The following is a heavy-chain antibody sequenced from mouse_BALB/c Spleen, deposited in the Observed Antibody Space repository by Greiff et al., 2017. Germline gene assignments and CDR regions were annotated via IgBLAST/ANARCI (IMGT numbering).Heavy chain of an antibody. Sequence: QVQLQQSGPQLVRPGASVKISCKASGYSFTSYWMHWVKQRPGQGLEWIGMIDPSDSETRLNQKFKGKATLTADTSSSTAYMQLSSLTSEDSAIYYCAREEDRYDGFAYWGQGTLVTVSA. D-gene: IGHD2-14*01. CDR3: AREEDRYDGFAY. CDR2: IDPSDSET. V-gene: IGHV1S127*01. CDR1: GYSFTSYW. J-gene: IGHJ3*01.